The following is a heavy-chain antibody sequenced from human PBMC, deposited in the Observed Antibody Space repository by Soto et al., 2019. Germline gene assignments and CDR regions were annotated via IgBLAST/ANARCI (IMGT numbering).Heavy chain of an antibody. D-gene: IGHD6-19*01. CDR2: FDPEDGET. Sequence: ASVKVYCKVSGSTLPELYMYWVRPAPGEGIEWMGGFDPEDGETIYAQKFQGRVTMTEDTSTDTAYMGLSSLSSEDTAVYYCATTCSPQSWFVPWCQGILRTVSS. CDR3: ATTCSPQSWFVP. J-gene: IGHJ5*02. V-gene: IGHV1-24*01. CDR1: GSTLPELY.